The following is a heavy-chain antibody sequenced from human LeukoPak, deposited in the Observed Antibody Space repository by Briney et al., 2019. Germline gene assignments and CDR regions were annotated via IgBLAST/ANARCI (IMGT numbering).Heavy chain of an antibody. V-gene: IGHV3-21*01. Sequence: GGSLRLSCTASGFTFSTYSVNWVRQAPGKGLEWVSSITSNGNNIYYSDSVKGRFTISRDNAKSSLYLQMNSLRAEDTAVYYCARTSYWFDPWGQGTLVTVSS. CDR2: ITSNGNNI. CDR3: ARTSYWFDP. J-gene: IGHJ5*02. CDR1: GFTFSTYS.